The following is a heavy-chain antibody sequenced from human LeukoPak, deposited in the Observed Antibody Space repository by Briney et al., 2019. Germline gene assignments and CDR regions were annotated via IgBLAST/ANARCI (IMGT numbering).Heavy chain of an antibody. CDR2: IIPIFGTA. CDR3: ARVAGYYYYYMDV. V-gene: IGHV1-69*05. Sequence: ASVKVSCKASGGTFSSYAISWVRQAPGQGLEWMGGIIPIFGTANYAQKFQGRVTITTDESTSTAYMELSSLRSEDTAVYYRARVAGYYYYYMDVWGKGTTVTVSS. J-gene: IGHJ6*03. CDR1: GGTFSSYA.